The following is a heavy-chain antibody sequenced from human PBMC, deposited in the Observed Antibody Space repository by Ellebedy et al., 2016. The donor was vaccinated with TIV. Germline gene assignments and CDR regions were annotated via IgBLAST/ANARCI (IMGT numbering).Heavy chain of an antibody. Sequence: GESLKISCTASGFTFSSYAMTWVRQAPGKGLQWVSTISGSGDKTYYADSVKGRLTISRDNSKNTLYLQVNSLTVEHSAVYYCAKTTDYYGSGSTPNWLDSWGQGTLVTVS. J-gene: IGHJ5*01. CDR2: ISGSGDKT. V-gene: IGHV3-23*01. CDR1: GFTFSSYA. D-gene: IGHD3-10*01. CDR3: AKTTDYYGSGSTPNWLDS.